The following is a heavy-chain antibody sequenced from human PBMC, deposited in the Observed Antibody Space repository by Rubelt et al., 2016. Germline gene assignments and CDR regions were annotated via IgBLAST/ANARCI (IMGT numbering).Heavy chain of an antibody. Sequence: EVQLLESGGGLVQPGGSLRLSCVASGSSFSSFAMTWVRQAPGKGLEWVSSISGSGERTFYADSVKGRFTISRDNSENTLYLQMNSLRAEDTAVYYCAKGGVGWNYYHYWGQGTLVTVSS. J-gene: IGHJ4*02. CDR3: AKGGVGWNYYHY. CDR1: GSSFSSFA. V-gene: IGHV3-23*01. CDR2: ISGSGERT. D-gene: IGHD6-19*01.